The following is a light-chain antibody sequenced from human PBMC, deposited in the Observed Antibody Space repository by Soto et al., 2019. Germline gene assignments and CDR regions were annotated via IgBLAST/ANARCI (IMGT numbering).Light chain of an antibody. J-gene: IGLJ2*01. CDR3: SSYTSSRLVV. V-gene: IGLV2-14*01. CDR1: SRDVGFFDY. Sequence: QSALTQPASVSGSPGQSITISCTGTSRDVGFFDYVSWYQQHPGKAPKLLIYAVNKRPSGISIRFSGSKSGTAAALTISGLQAEDEAAYYCSSYTSSRLVVFGGGTKVTVL. CDR2: AVN.